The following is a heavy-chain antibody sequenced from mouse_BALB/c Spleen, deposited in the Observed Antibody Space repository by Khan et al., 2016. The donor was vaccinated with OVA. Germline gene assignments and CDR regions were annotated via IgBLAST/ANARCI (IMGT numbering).Heavy chain of an antibody. CDR2: IYPGDGST. J-gene: IGHJ4*01. CDR3: AREGLRGVGMDY. D-gene: IGHD1-1*01. V-gene: IGHV1S56*01. CDR1: GYTFTAYD. Sequence: QVQLKQSGPELVKPGALVKISCKASGYTFTAYDINWVKQRPGQGLEWIGWIYPGDGSTEYNENFKGKATLTADTSSNTAYMQLSSLTSGKSAVHFGAREGLRGVGMDYWGQGTSVSVSS.